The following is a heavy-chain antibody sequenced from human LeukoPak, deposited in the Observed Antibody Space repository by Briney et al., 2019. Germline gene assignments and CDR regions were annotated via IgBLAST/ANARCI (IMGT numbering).Heavy chain of an antibody. J-gene: IGHJ4*02. CDR2: IYHSGST. V-gene: IGHV4-30-2*01. Sequence: PSETLSLTCAVSGGSISSGGYSWSWIRQPPGKGLEWIGYIYHSGSTYYNPSLKSRVTISVDRSKNQFSLKLSSVTAADTAVYYCAREITGTYYFDYWGQGTLVTVSS. D-gene: IGHD1-20*01. CDR1: GGSISSGGYS. CDR3: AREITGTYYFDY.